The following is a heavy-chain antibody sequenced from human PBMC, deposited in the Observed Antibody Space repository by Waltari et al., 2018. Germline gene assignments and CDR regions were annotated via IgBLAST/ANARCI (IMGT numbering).Heavy chain of an antibody. Sequence: QLQLQESGPGLVKPSATLSLTCTVSGGSISSSSYYWGWIRQPPGKGLEWIGSIYYSGSTYYNPSLKSRVTISVDTSKNQFSLKLSSVTAADTAVYYCARQGIVGASGYYFDYWGQGTLVTVSS. J-gene: IGHJ4*02. CDR3: ARQGIVGASGYYFDY. V-gene: IGHV4-39*07. CDR1: GGSISSSSYY. D-gene: IGHD1-26*01. CDR2: IYYSGST.